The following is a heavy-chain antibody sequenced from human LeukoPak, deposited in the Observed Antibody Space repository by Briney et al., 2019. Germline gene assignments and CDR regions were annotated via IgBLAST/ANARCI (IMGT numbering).Heavy chain of an antibody. CDR1: GFTFRSYG. CDR2: VNRDGSET. CDR3: ARNNGMDV. Sequence: GGSLRLSCAASGFTFRSYGMHWVRQVPGRGPEWVANVNRDGSETYYLDSVKGRFTISKDNAKNSLYLQMNSLRAKDTALYHCARNNGMDVWGQGTTVIVSS. J-gene: IGHJ6*02. V-gene: IGHV3-7*03.